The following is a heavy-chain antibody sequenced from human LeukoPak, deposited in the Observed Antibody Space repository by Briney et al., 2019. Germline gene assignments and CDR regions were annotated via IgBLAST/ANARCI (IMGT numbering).Heavy chain of an antibody. CDR3: ARGGYHHGFDI. Sequence: PGGSLRLSCAASGFTFRNYWIHWVRQAPGKGLVWISHIDNDGSDTIYADSVKGRFTISRDNAKNTLYLQMNSLRAEDTAVYYCARGGYHHGFDIWGQGTMVTVSS. CDR2: IDNDGSDT. J-gene: IGHJ3*02. D-gene: IGHD5-18*01. CDR1: GFTFRNYW. V-gene: IGHV3-74*01.